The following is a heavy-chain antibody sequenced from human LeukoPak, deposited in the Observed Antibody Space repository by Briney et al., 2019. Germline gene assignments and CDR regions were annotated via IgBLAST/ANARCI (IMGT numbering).Heavy chain of an antibody. CDR3: ARDRTPLATVTTSGAFDI. CDR2: ISYDGSNK. CDR1: GFTFSSYG. D-gene: IGHD4-4*01. V-gene: IGHV3-30*19. J-gene: IGHJ3*02. Sequence: GGSLRLSCAASGFTFSSYGMHWVRQAPGKGLEWVAVISYDGSNKYYADSVKGRFTISRDNSKNTLYLQMNSLRAEDTAVYYCARDRTPLATVTTSGAFDIWGQGTMVTVSS.